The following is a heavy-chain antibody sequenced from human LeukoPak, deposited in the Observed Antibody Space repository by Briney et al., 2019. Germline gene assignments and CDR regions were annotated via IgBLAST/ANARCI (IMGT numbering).Heavy chain of an antibody. J-gene: IGHJ5*02. CDR1: GYTFTSYG. Sequence: SVKVSCKASGYTFTSYGISWVRQAPGQGLEWMGWISAYNGNTNYAQKLQGRVTMTTDTSTSTAYMELRSLRSDDTAVYYCARELGITMIVVDPNWFGPWGQGTLVTVSS. D-gene: IGHD3-22*01. V-gene: IGHV1-18*01. CDR3: ARELGITMIVVDPNWFGP. CDR2: ISAYNGNT.